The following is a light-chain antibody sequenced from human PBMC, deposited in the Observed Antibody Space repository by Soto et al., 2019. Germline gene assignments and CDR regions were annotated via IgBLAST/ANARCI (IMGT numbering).Light chain of an antibody. CDR3: QQYNIFWT. V-gene: IGKV3-15*01. CDR2: GAS. CDR1: QKISST. J-gene: IGKJ1*01. Sequence: EIVLTQSPGILSLSPGERASLSCRASQKISSTVLAWYQQKPGQALRLLIYGASTRATGIPARFSGSGSGTEFTLTISSLQPVDFATYYCQQYNIFWTFGQGTKVDIK.